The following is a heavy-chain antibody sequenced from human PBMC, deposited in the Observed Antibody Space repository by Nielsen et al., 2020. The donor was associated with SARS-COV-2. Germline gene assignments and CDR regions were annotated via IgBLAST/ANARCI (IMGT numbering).Heavy chain of an antibody. CDR2: INWNGGST. J-gene: IGHJ4*02. Sequence: WIRQPPGKGLEWVSGINWNGGSTGYADSVKGRFTISRDNAKNSLYLQMNSLRAEDTAVYYCARDLESYYYDSSGWRTFDYWGQGTLVTVSS. D-gene: IGHD3-22*01. V-gene: IGHV3-20*03. CDR3: ARDLESYYYDSSGWRTFDY.